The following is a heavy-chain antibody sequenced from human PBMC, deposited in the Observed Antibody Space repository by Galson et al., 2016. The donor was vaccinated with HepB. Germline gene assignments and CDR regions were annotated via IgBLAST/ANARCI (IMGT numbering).Heavy chain of an antibody. Sequence: SLRLSCAASGFTFSRHGMHWVRQTPGKGLEWVAVIWYDGSNNYYVDSVKGRFTISRDDSKNALYLQMNSLRAEDTAVYYCARERRYYGSGSHYYFDFWGQGTLVTVSS. CDR2: IWYDGSNN. J-gene: IGHJ4*02. CDR3: ARERRYYGSGSHYYFDF. D-gene: IGHD3-10*01. CDR1: GFTFSRHG. V-gene: IGHV3-33*01.